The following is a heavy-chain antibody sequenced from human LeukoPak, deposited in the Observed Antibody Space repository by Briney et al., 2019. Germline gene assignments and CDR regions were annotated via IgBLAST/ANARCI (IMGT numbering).Heavy chain of an antibody. J-gene: IGHJ4*02. V-gene: IGHV3-7*01. CDR3: ARVLGQYYDSSGYGY. CDR2: IKQDGSEK. CDR1: GFTFSSYW. D-gene: IGHD3-22*01. Sequence: GGSLRLSCAVSGFTFSSYWMSWVRQAPGKGLEWVANIKQDGSEKYYVDSVKGRFTISRDNAKNSLYLQMNSLRAEDTAVYYCARVLGQYYDSSGYGYWGQGTLLTVSS.